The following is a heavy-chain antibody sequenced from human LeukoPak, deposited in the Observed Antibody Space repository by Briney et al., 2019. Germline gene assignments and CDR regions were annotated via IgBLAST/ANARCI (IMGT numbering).Heavy chain of an antibody. CDR3: ARDYELGTPGSAYEFFDY. D-gene: IGHD3-10*01. J-gene: IGHJ4*02. V-gene: IGHV1-2*02. Sequence: ASVKVSCKASGYTFTDHFMQWVRHAPGQGLEWMGWINPNSGGTSYAQKFKGGVTMTRDTSINTVYMELSRLGSDDTAVYYCARDYELGTPGSAYEFFDYWGQGTLAAVSS. CDR2: INPNSGGT. CDR1: GYTFTDHF.